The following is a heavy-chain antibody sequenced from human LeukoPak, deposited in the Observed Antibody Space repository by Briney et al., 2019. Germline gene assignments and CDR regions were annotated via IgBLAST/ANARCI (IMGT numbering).Heavy chain of an antibody. V-gene: IGHV1-46*01. CDR3: ARGADYVWGSSANYFDY. CDR2: INPSGGST. Sequence: VKVSCKASGYTFTGYYMHWVRQAPGQGLEWMGIINPSGGSTSYAQKFQGRVTMTRDTSTSTVYMELSSLRSEDTAVYYCARGADYVWGSSANYFDYWGQGTLVTVSS. D-gene: IGHD3-16*01. J-gene: IGHJ4*02. CDR1: GYTFTGYY.